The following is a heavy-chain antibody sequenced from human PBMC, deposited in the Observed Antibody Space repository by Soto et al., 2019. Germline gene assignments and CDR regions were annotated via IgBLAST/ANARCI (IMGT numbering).Heavy chain of an antibody. CDR2: IHYSGST. D-gene: IGHD2-21*01. Sequence: QVQLQESGPGLVKPSETLSLTCTVPGGSVNIGTYYWSWSRQPPGEGLEWIGFIHYSGSTNYNPSLKSRVSMSVDTSKNQFSLKLSSVNAADTAGCYCTRGGDAYKIGHWGQGTLVTVSS. CDR3: TRGGDAYKIGH. J-gene: IGHJ4*02. V-gene: IGHV4-61*01. CDR1: GGSVNIGTYY.